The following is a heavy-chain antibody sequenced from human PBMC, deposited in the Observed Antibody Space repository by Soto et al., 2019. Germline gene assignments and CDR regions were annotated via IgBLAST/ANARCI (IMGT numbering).Heavy chain of an antibody. V-gene: IGHV4-59*01. J-gene: IGHJ6*03. CDR1: GGSISSYY. Sequence: SETLSLTCTVSGGSISSYYWSWIRQPPGKGLEWIGYIYYSGSTNYNPSLKSRVTISVDTSKNQFSLKLSSVTAADTAVYYCARDSVKSIAAAGTYYYYMDVWGKGTTVTVSS. CDR3: ARDSVKSIAAAGTYYYYMDV. CDR2: IYYSGST. D-gene: IGHD6-13*01.